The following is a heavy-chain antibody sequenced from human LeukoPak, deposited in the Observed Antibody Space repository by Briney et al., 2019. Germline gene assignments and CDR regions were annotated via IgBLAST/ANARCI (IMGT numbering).Heavy chain of an antibody. CDR2: ISGSGGST. J-gene: IGHJ5*02. CDR1: GFTFSSYA. V-gene: IGHV3-23*01. CDR3: ATTLFYVSGSYTPNWFDP. Sequence: PGGSLRLSCAASGFTFSSYAMSWVRQAPGKGLEWVSAISGSGGSTYYADSVKGRFTISRDNSKNTLYLQMNSLRAEDTAVYYCATTLFYVSGSYTPNWFDPWGQGTLVTVSS. D-gene: IGHD3-10*01.